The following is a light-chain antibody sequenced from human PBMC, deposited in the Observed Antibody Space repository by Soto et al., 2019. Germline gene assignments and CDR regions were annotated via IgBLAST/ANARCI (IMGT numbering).Light chain of an antibody. J-gene: IGKJ3*01. CDR3: QQLNSYPLT. V-gene: IGKV1-9*01. CDR1: QGISSY. CDR2: AAS. Sequence: DIQLTQSPSFLSASVGDRVTITCRASQGISSYLAWYQQKPGKAPKPLSCAASTLQSGVPSRFSGSGSGTEFTLTISSLQPEDFATYSCQQLNSYPLTFGPGTKVDIK.